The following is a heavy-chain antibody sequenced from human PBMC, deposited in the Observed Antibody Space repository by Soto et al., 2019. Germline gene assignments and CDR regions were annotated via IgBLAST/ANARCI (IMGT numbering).Heavy chain of an antibody. J-gene: IGHJ4*02. D-gene: IGHD4-17*01. CDR3: ARDPLGPLTTVNV. Sequence: EVQLVESGGGLVQPGESLRLSCAVSGFTVSSNYMSWVRQAPGKGLEWVSVIYRGGNTFYTDSAKGRFTIYRDNSNNTLYLQMNSLRVEDTAVYYCARDPLGPLTTVNVWGQGTLVTVSS. CDR1: GFTVSSNY. V-gene: IGHV3-66*01. CDR2: IYRGGNT.